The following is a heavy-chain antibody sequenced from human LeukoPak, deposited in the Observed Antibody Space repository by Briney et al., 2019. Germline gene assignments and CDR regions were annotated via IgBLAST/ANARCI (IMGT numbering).Heavy chain of an antibody. J-gene: IGHJ4*02. V-gene: IGHV4-34*01. CDR1: GRSFIVDY. CDR2: INHSGST. CDR3: ARALDSSGYIGYFDY. D-gene: IGHD3-22*01. Sequence: PSETLSLTCAVYGRSFIVDYWSSIRQPPGKGLEWIGEINHSGSTNHNPSLKSRVTISVDTSKKQFSLKLSSVTAADTAVYYCARALDSSGYIGYFDYWGQGTLVTVSS.